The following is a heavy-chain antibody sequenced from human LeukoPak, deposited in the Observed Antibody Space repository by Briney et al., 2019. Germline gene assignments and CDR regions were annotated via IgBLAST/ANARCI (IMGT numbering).Heavy chain of an antibody. D-gene: IGHD3-10*01. J-gene: IGHJ5*02. Sequence: PSETLSLTCAVSGSSINGSEWWNWVRQPPGKGLEWIAEIYHGGSAIYNPSLKSRVAISLDTSKNQFSLRLTSVTAADTAVYYCARDRSREGTYGSESYFPGWFDPWGQGTLVTVSS. CDR2: IYHGGSA. V-gene: IGHV4-4*02. CDR3: ARDRSREGTYGSESYFPGWFDP. CDR1: GSSINGSEW.